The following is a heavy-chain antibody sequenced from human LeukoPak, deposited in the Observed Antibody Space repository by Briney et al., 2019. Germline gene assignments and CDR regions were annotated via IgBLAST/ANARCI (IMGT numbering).Heavy chain of an antibody. J-gene: IGHJ4*02. CDR2: IWYDGSNK. CDR1: GFTFSSYG. V-gene: IGHV3-33*01. CDR3: ARDLFSGPPFDY. D-gene: IGHD2-21*01. Sequence: GGSLRLSCAASGFTFSSYGMHWVRQAPGKGLEWVAVIWYDGSNKYYADSVKGRFTISRDNSKNTLYLQVNSLRAEDTAVYYCARDLFSGPPFDYWGQGTLVTVSS.